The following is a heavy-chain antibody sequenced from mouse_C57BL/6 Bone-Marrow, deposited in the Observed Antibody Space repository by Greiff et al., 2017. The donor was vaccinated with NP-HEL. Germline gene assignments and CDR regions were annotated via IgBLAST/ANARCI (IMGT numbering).Heavy chain of an antibody. V-gene: IGHV5-4*03. CDR2: ISDGGSYT. CDR1: GFTFSSYA. CDR3: ARVDGYFFFLDV. J-gene: IGHJ1*03. D-gene: IGHD2-3*01. Sequence: EVKLVESGGGLVKPGGSLKLSCAASGFTFSSYAMSWVRQTPEKRLEWVATISDGGSYTYYPDNVKGRFTISRDNAKNNLFLQMSHLKSEDTAMYYCARVDGYFFFLDVWGTGTTVTVSS.